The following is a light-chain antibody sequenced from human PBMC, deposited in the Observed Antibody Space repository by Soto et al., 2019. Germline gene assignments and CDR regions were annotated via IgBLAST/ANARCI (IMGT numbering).Light chain of an antibody. CDR3: QSLGTGIQV. Sequence: QAVVTQSPSASASLGASVKLTCTLSSGHSTYAIAWHQQQSEKGPRFLMKINYDGTHSKGDGFFDRFSGSSSGAERHLTISRLQSEDEAAYYCQSLGTGIQVFGGGTQLTVL. J-gene: IGLJ3*02. CDR2: INYDGTH. CDR1: SGHSTYA. V-gene: IGLV4-69*01.